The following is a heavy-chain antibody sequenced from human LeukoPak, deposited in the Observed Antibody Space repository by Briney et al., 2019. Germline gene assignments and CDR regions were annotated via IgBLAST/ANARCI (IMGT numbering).Heavy chain of an antibody. Sequence: PSETLSPTCTVSAGSPSSYSWSWVRQPPGKGLEWIGSIYYSGSTTYNPSLKGRVPLSVETSKKQFSLKLSSVTAADTAVYYCARAYYYGSGSQLPDYWGQGTLVTVSS. CDR1: AGSPSSYS. D-gene: IGHD3-10*01. CDR3: ARAYYYGSGSQLPDY. CDR2: IYYSGST. J-gene: IGHJ4*02. V-gene: IGHV4-59*01.